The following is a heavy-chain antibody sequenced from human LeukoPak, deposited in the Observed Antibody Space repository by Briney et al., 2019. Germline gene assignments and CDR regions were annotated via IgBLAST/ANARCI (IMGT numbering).Heavy chain of an antibody. Sequence: PSETLSLTCTVSGDSISNYYWSWIRQPPGKGLEWIGYVYASGTTSYNPSLKSRVSISVDTSKKQFSLNLRFVTAADTAAYYCARPYTTGWYGAFNIWGQEAMVTVSS. CDR3: ARPYTTGWYGAFNI. CDR2: VYASGTT. D-gene: IGHD6-19*01. J-gene: IGHJ3*02. V-gene: IGHV4-4*09. CDR1: GDSISNYY.